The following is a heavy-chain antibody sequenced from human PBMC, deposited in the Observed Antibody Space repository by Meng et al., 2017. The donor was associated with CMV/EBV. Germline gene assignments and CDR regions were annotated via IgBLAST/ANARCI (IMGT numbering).Heavy chain of an antibody. CDR1: GYTFTGYY. Sequence: ASVKVSCKASGYTFTGYYMHWLRQAPGQGLEWMGWINPNSGGTNYGQKFQGRVTMTRDTSSSTAYMELSRLRSDDTAVYYCARSIGEIVVVPAGLFYWGQGTLVTVSS. J-gene: IGHJ4*02. V-gene: IGHV1-2*02. D-gene: IGHD2-2*01. CDR3: ARSIGEIVVVPAGLFY. CDR2: INPNSGGT.